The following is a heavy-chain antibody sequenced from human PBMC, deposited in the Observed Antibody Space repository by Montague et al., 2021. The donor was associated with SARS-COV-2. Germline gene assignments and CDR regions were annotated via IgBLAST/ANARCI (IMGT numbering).Heavy chain of an antibody. Sequence: SETLSLTCTVSGGSISSSSYYWGWIRQPPGKGLEWIGSIYYSGSTXYNPSLKSRVTISVDTSKNQFSLKLSSVTAADTAVYYCARRGTQDIVVVPDAPPVFHYYYYMDVWGKGTTVTVSS. CDR2: IYYSGST. J-gene: IGHJ6*03. V-gene: IGHV4-39*01. D-gene: IGHD2-2*01. CDR1: GGSISSSSYY. CDR3: ARRGTQDIVVVPDAPPVFHYYYYMDV.